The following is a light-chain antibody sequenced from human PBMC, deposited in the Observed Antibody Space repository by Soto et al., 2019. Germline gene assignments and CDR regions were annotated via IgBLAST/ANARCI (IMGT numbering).Light chain of an antibody. CDR2: DAY. Sequence: EVVLTQSPVNLSLSPGERATLSCRASQSFRGLLAWYQQKPGQAPRLLIYDAYNRATGIPPRFSGSGSGTDFTLTLSSLEPEDSAVYYCQQRHMWPITFGQGTRLEIK. V-gene: IGKV3-11*01. CDR3: QQRHMWPIT. CDR1: QSFRGL. J-gene: IGKJ5*01.